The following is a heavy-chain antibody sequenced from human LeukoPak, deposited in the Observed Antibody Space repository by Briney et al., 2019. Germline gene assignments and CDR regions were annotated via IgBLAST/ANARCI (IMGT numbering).Heavy chain of an antibody. CDR3: ARGIVVVPAASADYYYYGMDV. D-gene: IGHD2-2*01. J-gene: IGHJ6*02. CDR1: GGSFSGYY. Sequence: SETLSLTCAVYGGSFSGYYWSWIRQPPGKGLEWIGEINHSGSTNYNPSLKSRVTISVDTSKNQFSLKLSSVTAADTAVYYCARGIVVVPAASADYYYYGMDVWGQGTTVTVSS. V-gene: IGHV4-34*01. CDR2: INHSGST.